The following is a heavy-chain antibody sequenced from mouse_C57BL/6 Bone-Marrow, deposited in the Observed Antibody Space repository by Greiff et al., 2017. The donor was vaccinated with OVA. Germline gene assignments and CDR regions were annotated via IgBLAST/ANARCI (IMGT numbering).Heavy chain of an antibody. J-gene: IGHJ3*01. CDR3: TTSYSNYVVAY. D-gene: IGHD2-5*01. CDR1: GFNIKDYY. CDR2: IDPEDGDT. Sequence: EVQLQQSGAELVRPGASVKLSCTASGFNIKDYYMHWVKQRPEQGLEWIGRIDPEDGDTEYAPKFQGKATMTADTSSNTAYLQLSSLTSEDTAVYYCTTSYSNYVVAYWGQGTLVTVSA. V-gene: IGHV14-1*01.